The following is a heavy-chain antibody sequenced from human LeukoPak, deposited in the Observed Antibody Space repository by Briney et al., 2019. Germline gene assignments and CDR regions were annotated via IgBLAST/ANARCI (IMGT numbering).Heavy chain of an antibody. V-gene: IGHV4-59*01. J-gene: IGHJ3*02. D-gene: IGHD2-15*01. CDR3: ARDRCTGGSCAAFDI. CDR1: GGSINTYY. CDR2: IYYSGST. Sequence: TSETLSLTCTVSGGSINTYYWSWIRQPPGKGLEWIGYIYYSGSTNYNPSLKSRVTISIDTSKIQFSLKLTSVTAADTAVYYCARDRCTGGSCAAFDIWGQGTVVTVSS.